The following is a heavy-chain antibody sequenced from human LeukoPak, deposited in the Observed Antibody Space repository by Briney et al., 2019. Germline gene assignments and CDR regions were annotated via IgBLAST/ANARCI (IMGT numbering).Heavy chain of an antibody. J-gene: IGHJ6*02. V-gene: IGHV4-59*01. D-gene: IGHD1-26*01. CDR2: IYYSGST. CDR3: ARGWFGATGDNYYGMDV. CDR1: GGSISSYY. Sequence: PSETLSLTCTVSGGSISSYYWSWIRQPPGKGLEWIGYIYYSGSTNYNPSLKSRVTISVDTSKNQFSLKLSSVTAADTAVYYCARGWFGATGDNYYGMDVWGQGSTVTVSS.